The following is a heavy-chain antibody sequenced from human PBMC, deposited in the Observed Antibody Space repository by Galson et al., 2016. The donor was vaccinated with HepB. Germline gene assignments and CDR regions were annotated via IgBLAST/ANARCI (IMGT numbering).Heavy chain of an antibody. J-gene: IGHJ6*02. D-gene: IGHD5-18*01. CDR3: AGDRRQGYSYGYATDYHDYGMDV. Sequence: SETLSLTCGVSGGSFSGYYWNWIRQPLGKGLEWIGEINQGGRTNYNPSLKSRVSISLDTSKNQVSLRLTSVTVADTAVYYCAGDRRQGYSYGYATDYHDYGMDVWGQGTTVTVSS. CDR2: INQGGRT. V-gene: IGHV4-34*01. CDR1: GGSFSGYY.